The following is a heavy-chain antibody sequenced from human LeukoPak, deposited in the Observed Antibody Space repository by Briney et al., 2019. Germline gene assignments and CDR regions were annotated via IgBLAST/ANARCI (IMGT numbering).Heavy chain of an antibody. V-gene: IGHV3-74*01. CDR3: ARAGYYDRSGYYPIDF. D-gene: IGHD3-22*01. CDR1: GLILSSYW. J-gene: IGHJ4*02. CDR2: INSDGSIT. Sequence: GGSLRLSCATSGLILSSYWMHEVRHVPPKGLVWVSRINSDGSITNYADSVKGRFTISRDNAKNTVYLQMNSLRAEDTAVYYCARAGYYDRSGYYPIDFWGQGNLVTVSS.